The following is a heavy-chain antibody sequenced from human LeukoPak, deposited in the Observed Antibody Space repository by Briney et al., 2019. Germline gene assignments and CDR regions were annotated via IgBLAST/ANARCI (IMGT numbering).Heavy chain of an antibody. CDR3: ARVDGSADY. J-gene: IGHJ4*02. D-gene: IGHD3-22*01. CDR1: GYTFTRYD. V-gene: IGHV1-8*03. Sequence: ASVKASCKASGYTFTRYDINWVRQATGQGLEWMGWMNPKSGNTGHAQKFQGRVTITRDTSISTVYMELSSLRSEDTAVYFCARVDGSADYWGQGTLVTVSS. CDR2: MNPKSGNT.